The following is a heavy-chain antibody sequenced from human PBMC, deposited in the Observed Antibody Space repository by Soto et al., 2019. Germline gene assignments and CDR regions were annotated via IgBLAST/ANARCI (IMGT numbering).Heavy chain of an antibody. Sequence: ASVKVSCKGSGGTFSSYAISWVRQAPGQGLEWMGGIIPIFGTANYAQKFQGRVTITADESTSTAYMELSSLRSEDTAVYYCARXILMEAKYDYGGSLLDYWGQGTLVTVSS. D-gene: IGHD4-17*01. J-gene: IGHJ4*02. V-gene: IGHV1-69*13. CDR3: ARXILMEAKYDYGGSLLDY. CDR2: IIPIFGTA. CDR1: GGTFSSYA.